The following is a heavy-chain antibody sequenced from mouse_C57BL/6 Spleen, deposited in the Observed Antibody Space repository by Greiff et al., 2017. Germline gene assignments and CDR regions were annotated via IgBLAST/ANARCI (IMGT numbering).Heavy chain of an antibody. Sequence: QVQLQQSGAELVMPGASVKLSCKASGYTFTSYWMHWVKQRPGQGLEWIGEIDPSDSYTNYNQKFKGKSTLTVDKSSSTAYMQLSSLISEDSAVYFCARRALYDGTFAYWGQGTLVTVSA. V-gene: IGHV1-69*01. CDR2: IDPSDSYT. D-gene: IGHD2-3*01. CDR1: GYTFTSYW. J-gene: IGHJ3*01. CDR3: ARRALYDGTFAY.